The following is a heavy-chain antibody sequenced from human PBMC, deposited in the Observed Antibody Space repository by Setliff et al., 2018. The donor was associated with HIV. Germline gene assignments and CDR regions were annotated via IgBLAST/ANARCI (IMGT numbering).Heavy chain of an antibody. V-gene: IGHV4-4*09. D-gene: IGHD3-10*01. CDR2: IFASGSS. CDR1: GGSISSYC. Sequence: PSETLSLTCTVSGGSISSYCWNWIRQPPGKGLEWIGYIFASGSSLYNPSLLSRVSISIDTSKNKFSLKLSSVTAADTSVYYCARRIDNSGSLPAKNWFDTWGQGRLVTVSS. J-gene: IGHJ5*02. CDR3: ARRIDNSGSLPAKNWFDT.